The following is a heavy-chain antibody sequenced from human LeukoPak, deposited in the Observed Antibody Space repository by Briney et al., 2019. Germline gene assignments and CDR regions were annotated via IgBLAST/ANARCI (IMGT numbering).Heavy chain of an antibody. CDR2: ISAYNGNT. V-gene: IGHV1-18*01. CDR1: GYTFTSYG. J-gene: IGHJ6*02. Sequence: APVKVSCKASGYTFTSYGISWVRQAPGQGLEWMGWISAYNGNTNYAQKLQGRVTMTTDTSTSTAYMELRSLRSDDTAVYYCARGELELPSYYGMDVWGQGTTVTVSS. CDR3: ARGELELPSYYGMDV. D-gene: IGHD1-7*01.